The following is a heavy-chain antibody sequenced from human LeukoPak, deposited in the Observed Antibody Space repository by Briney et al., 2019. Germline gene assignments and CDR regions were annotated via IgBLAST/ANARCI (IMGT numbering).Heavy chain of an antibody. D-gene: IGHD3-10*01. CDR2: VYYDGST. V-gene: IGHV4-59*01. Sequence: SETLSLICTVSGGSIIHYYWSWIRQPPGQELKWIGYVYYDGSTNYNPSLKSRVTISLDTSKNQFSLDLNSVTAADTAVYYCATGRYYYGSEYWGQGTLVTVSS. J-gene: IGHJ4*02. CDR1: GGSIIHYY. CDR3: ATGRYYYGSEY.